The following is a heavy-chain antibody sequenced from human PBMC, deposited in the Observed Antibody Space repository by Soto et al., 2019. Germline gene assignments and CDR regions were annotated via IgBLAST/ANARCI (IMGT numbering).Heavy chain of an antibody. Sequence: GASVKVSCKASGYTFTGYFMRWVRQAPGQGLEWMGWINPNSGAAKYAQKFQGRVTLSRDTSISTAYMELSGLRSDDTAVYYCARGGGTILAPLPWGQGTLVTVSS. J-gene: IGHJ5*02. CDR3: ARGGGTILAPLP. D-gene: IGHD1-1*01. CDR2: INPNSGAA. V-gene: IGHV1-2*02. CDR1: GYTFTGYF.